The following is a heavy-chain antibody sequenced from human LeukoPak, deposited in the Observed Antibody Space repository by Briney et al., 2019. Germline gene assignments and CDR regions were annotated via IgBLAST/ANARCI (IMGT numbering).Heavy chain of an antibody. CDR1: GGSFSGYY. CDR3: ARLKGSSGYYHVGRPSNWFDP. V-gene: IGHV4-34*01. D-gene: IGHD3-22*01. CDR2: INHSGST. J-gene: IGHJ5*02. Sequence: SETLSLTCAVYGGSFSGYYWSWIRQPPGKGLEWIGEINHSGSTNYNPSLKSRVTISVDTSKNQFSLKLSSVTAADTAVYYCARLKGSSGYYHVGRPSNWFDPWGQGALVTVSS.